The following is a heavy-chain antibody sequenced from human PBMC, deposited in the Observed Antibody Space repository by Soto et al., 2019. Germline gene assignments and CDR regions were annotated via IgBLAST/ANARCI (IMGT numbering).Heavy chain of an antibody. Sequence: PGGSLRLSCAASGFTFSSYGMHWVRQAPGKGLEWVAVIWYDGSNKYYADSVKGRFTISRDNSKNTLYLQMNSLRAEDTAVYYCARDDRYCSGGSCNYYDYWGQGTLVTVSS. CDR1: GFTFSSYG. CDR2: IWYDGSNK. V-gene: IGHV3-33*01. J-gene: IGHJ4*02. CDR3: ARDDRYCSGGSCNYYDY. D-gene: IGHD2-15*01.